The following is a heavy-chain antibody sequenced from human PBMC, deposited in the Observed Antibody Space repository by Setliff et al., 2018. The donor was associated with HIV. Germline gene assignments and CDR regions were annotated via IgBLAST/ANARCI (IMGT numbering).Heavy chain of an antibody. CDR3: AKGAGFYGDYTFDH. CDR1: GPFINIHY. J-gene: IGHJ4*02. V-gene: IGHV4-59*11. CDR2: IYSTGST. D-gene: IGHD4-17*01. Sequence: KTSETLSLTCTVSGPFINIHYWSWIRQSPGKGFEWIGYIYSTGSTNYNPSLQSRVTISMVASRNQFSLKVTSVTAADTAVYYCAKGAGFYGDYTFDHWGQGRQVTVSS.